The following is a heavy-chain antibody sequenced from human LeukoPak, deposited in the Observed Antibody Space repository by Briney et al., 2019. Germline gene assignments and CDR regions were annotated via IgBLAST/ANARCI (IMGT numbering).Heavy chain of an antibody. CDR2: ISSSSSTI. J-gene: IGHJ4*02. D-gene: IGHD3-10*01. V-gene: IGHV3-48*04. Sequence: PGGSLRLSCAASGFTFSSYSMNWVRQAPGKGLEWVSYISSSSSTIYYADSVKGRFIISRDNAKNSLYLQMNSLRAEDTAVYYCARVLLWFGEFFDYWGQGTLVTVSS. CDR3: ARVLLWFGEFFDY. CDR1: GFTFSSYS.